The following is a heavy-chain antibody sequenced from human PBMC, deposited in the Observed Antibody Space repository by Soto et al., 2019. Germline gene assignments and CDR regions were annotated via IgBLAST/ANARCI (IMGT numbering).Heavy chain of an antibody. D-gene: IGHD6-19*01. Sequence: GSLRLSGAASGFTFSSYGMHWVRQAPGKGLEWVAVIWYDGSNENYADSVKGRFTISRDNSKNTLYLQMNSLRAEDTALYYCARDRRGSGWYDYFDYWGQGTLVTVSS. J-gene: IGHJ4*02. CDR3: ARDRRGSGWYDYFDY. CDR2: IWYDGSNE. CDR1: GFTFSSYG. V-gene: IGHV3-33*01.